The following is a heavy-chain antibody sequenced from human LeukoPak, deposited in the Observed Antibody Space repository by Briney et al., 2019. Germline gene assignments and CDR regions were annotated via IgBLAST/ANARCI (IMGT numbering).Heavy chain of an antibody. J-gene: IGHJ4*02. CDR1: GGSISSYY. CDR2: IYYSGST. CDR3: ARVPALLNRGYSYGSVDY. Sequence: PSETLSLTCTVSGGSISSYYWSWIRQPPGKGLEWIGYIYYSGSTNHNPSLKSRVTISVDTSKNQFSLKLSSVTAADTAVYYCARVPALLNRGYSYGSVDYWGQGTLVTVSS. V-gene: IGHV4-59*08. D-gene: IGHD5-18*01.